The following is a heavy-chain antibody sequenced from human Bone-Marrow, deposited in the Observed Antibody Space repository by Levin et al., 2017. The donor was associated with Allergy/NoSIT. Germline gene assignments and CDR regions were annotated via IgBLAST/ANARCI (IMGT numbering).Heavy chain of an antibody. CDR1: GGSFSGYY. CDR2: INHSGST. CDR3: ARGSGGQIYGSGSDWRFDY. D-gene: IGHD3-10*01. V-gene: IGHV4-34*01. Sequence: SETLSLTCAVYGGSFSGYYWSWIRQPPGKGLEWIGEINHSGSTNYNPSLKSRVTISVDTSKNQFSLKLSSVTAADTAVYYCARGSGGQIYGSGSDWRFDYWGQGTLVTVSS. J-gene: IGHJ4*02.